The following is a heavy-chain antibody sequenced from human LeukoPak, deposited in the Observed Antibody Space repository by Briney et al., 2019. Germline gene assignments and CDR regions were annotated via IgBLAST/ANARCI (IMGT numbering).Heavy chain of an antibody. V-gene: IGHV4-39*07. CDR1: GGSISSTSYY. Sequence: SETLSLTCTVSGGSISSTSYYWGWIRQPPGKGLEWIGYIYYNGDTYYNPSLKSRVTITVDTSKNQFSLKLSSVTAADTAVYYCARVGARRNWFDPWGQGTLVTVSS. CDR3: ARVGARRNWFDP. D-gene: IGHD1-26*01. J-gene: IGHJ5*02. CDR2: IYYNGDT.